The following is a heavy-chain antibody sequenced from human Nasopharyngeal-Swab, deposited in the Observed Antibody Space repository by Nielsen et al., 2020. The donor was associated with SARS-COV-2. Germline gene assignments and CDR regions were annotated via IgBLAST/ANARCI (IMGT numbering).Heavy chain of an antibody. CDR2: ISISGVKT. Sequence: GGSLRLSCAASGFTFSNHAWTWVRQAPGKGLEGVSAISISGVKTYYAGSVRGRFTISRDNSENTVYLQMNSLRAEDTALYHCARPLSRDSTWTTKANWFDLWGQGTLVTVSS. D-gene: IGHD6-13*01. V-gene: IGHV3-23*01. CDR3: ARPLSRDSTWTTKANWFDL. CDR1: GFTFSNHA. J-gene: IGHJ5*02.